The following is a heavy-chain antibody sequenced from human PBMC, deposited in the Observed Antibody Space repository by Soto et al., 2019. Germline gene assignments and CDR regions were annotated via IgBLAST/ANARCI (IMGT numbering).Heavy chain of an antibody. D-gene: IGHD1-26*01. V-gene: IGHV3-30*18. CDR2: ISYDGSNK. J-gene: IGHJ6*03. Sequence: QVQLVESGGGVVQPGRSLRLSCAASGFTFSSYGMHWVRQAPGKGLEWVAVISYDGSNKYYADSVKGRFTISRDNSENTLYLQMNSLRAEDTAVYYCAKDGRVEVNYYYYYMDVWGKGTTVTVSS. CDR1: GFTFSSYG. CDR3: AKDGRVEVNYYYYYMDV.